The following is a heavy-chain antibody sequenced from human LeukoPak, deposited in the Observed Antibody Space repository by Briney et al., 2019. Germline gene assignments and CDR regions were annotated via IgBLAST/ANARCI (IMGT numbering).Heavy chain of an antibody. V-gene: IGHV4-59*08. CDR2: IYYSGST. CDR3: ARHSSDYDFWSGYPYYFDY. D-gene: IGHD3-3*01. J-gene: IGHJ4*02. Sequence: SETLSLTCTVSGGSISSYYWSWIRQPPGKGLEWIGYIYYSGSTNYNPSLKSRVTISVDTSKNQFSLKLGSVTAADTAVYYCARHSSDYDFWSGYPYYFDYWGQGTLVTVSS. CDR1: GGSISSYY.